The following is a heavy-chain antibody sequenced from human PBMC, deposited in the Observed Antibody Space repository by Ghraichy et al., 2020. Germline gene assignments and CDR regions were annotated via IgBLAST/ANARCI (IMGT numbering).Heavy chain of an antibody. CDR1: GYTFTSYD. J-gene: IGHJ6*02. CDR2: MNPNTGNT. V-gene: IGHV1-8*01. D-gene: IGHD3-22*01. CDR3: ASRKSYDTSGWGYFYYGMDV. Sequence: ASVKVSCKASGYTFTSYDVSWVRQATGQGLEWMGWMNPNTGNTGYARNFQGRVTMTRNTSISTAYMELSSLRSEDTAVYYCASRKSYDTSGWGYFYYGMDVWGQGTTVTVSS.